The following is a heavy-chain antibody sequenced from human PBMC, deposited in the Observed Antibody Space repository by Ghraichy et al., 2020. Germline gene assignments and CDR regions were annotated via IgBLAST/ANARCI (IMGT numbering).Heavy chain of an antibody. CDR3: ARARGGLGYARGGVLDF. V-gene: IGHV4-30-2*01. Sequence: SETLSLTCDVSGDSISSGASSWSWIRQPPGKGLEWIGYIYRSGSAYYTPSLKGRVTMSIEMSKNQFSLKLSSVTAADTALYYCARARGGLGYARGGVLDFWGQGILVTVSS. D-gene: IGHD2-8*02. J-gene: IGHJ4*02. CDR1: GDSISSGASS. CDR2: IYRSGSA.